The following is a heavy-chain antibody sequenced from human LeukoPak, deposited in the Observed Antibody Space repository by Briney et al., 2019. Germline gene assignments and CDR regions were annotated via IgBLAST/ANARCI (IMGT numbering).Heavy chain of an antibody. CDR1: GGSFSGYY. CDR3: ARGLGDSSRYYFDY. J-gene: IGHJ4*02. V-gene: IGHV4-34*01. CDR2: INHSGST. Sequence: SETLSLTCAVYGGSFSGYYWNWIRQPPGKGLEWIGEINHSGSTNYNPSLKSRVTIPVDTSKNQFSLKLSSVTAADTAVYYCARGLGDSSRYYFDYWGQGTLVTVSS. D-gene: IGHD3-22*01.